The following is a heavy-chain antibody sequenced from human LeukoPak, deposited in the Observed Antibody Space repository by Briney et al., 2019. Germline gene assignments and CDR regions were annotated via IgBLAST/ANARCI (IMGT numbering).Heavy chain of an antibody. CDR1: GASISSYY. CDR2: IYYTGST. J-gene: IGHJ3*02. CDR3: ARDLGYCSTTICAMAFDI. V-gene: IGHV4-59*01. D-gene: IGHD2-2*01. Sequence: SETLSLTCTVSGASISSYYWGWIRQPPGKGLEWIGYIYYTGSTNYNPSLKSRVTISVDTSKKQFSLKLSSVTAADTAVYYCARDLGYCSTTICAMAFDIWGQGTMVTVSS.